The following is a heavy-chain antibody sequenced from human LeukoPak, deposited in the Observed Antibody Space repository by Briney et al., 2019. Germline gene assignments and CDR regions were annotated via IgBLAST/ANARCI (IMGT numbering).Heavy chain of an antibody. V-gene: IGHV4-39*07. D-gene: IGHD6-19*01. J-gene: IGHJ4*02. CDR3: ARGVRIAVAAPHLNY. CDR2: IDHSGST. CDR1: GGSIRSSYYH. Sequence: SETLSLTCTVSGGSIRSSYYHWNWIRQPPGKGLEWIGEIDHSGSTNYNPSLKSRVTISVDTSKNQFSLNLSSVTAADTAVYFCARGVRIAVAAPHLNYWGQGTLVTVSS.